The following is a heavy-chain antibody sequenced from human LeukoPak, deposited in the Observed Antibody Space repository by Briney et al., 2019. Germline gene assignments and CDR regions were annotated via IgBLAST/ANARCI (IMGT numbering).Heavy chain of an antibody. J-gene: IGHJ4*02. V-gene: IGHV3-7*01. D-gene: IGHD6-13*01. CDR3: ARVESSGSYTSSWRY. Sequence: PGGSLRLSCEVSGLTFSSYWMSWVRQPPGKGLEWVANIRPDGTKKYYVDSVEGRFTISRDNAKNSLYLQMNSLTVDDTAVYYCARVESSGSYTSSWRYWGQGTLVTVSS. CDR2: IRPDGTKK. CDR1: GLTFSSYW.